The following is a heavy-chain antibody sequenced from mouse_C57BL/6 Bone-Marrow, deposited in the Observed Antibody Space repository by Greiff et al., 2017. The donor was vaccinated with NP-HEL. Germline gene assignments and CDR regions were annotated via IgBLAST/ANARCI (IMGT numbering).Heavy chain of an antibody. CDR3: ARSLGED. V-gene: IGHV7-3*01. CDR2: IRNKANGYTT. Sequence: DVQLVESGGGLVQPGGSLSLSCAASGFTFTDYHMSWVRQPPGKALEWLGFIRNKANGYTTEYSASVKGRFTISRDNSQSILYLQMNALRAEDSATYYCARSLGEDWGQGTTLTVSS. CDR1: GFTFTDYH. D-gene: IGHD2-13*01. J-gene: IGHJ2*01.